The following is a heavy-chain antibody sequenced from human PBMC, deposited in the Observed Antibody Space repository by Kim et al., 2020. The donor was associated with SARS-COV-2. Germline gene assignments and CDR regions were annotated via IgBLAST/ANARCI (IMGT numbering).Heavy chain of an antibody. D-gene: IGHD5-12*01. CDR2: IYSGGSST. V-gene: IGHV3-23*03. J-gene: IGHJ5*02. Sequence: GGSLRLSCAASGFTFSSYAMSLVRQAPGKGLEWVSVIYSGGSSTYYADSVKGRFTISRDNSKNTLYLQMNSLRAEDTAVYYCAKDYSVGEDIVATIPRCFDPWGQGTLVTVSS. CDR1: GFTFSSYA. CDR3: AKDYSVGEDIVATIPRCFDP.